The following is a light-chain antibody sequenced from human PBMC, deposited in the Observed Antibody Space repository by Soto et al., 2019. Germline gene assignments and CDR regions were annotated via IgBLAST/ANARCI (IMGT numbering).Light chain of an antibody. Sequence: QSALTQPASVSGSPGQSITISCTGTSSDVGGYNYVSWYQQHPGKAPKLMIYDVSNRPSGVSNRFSGSKSGNTASLTISGLLAEDEADYYCSSYTSSSTLLDVFGTGTKVTVL. V-gene: IGLV2-14*01. CDR3: SSYTSSSTLLDV. CDR1: SSDVGGYNY. CDR2: DVS. J-gene: IGLJ1*01.